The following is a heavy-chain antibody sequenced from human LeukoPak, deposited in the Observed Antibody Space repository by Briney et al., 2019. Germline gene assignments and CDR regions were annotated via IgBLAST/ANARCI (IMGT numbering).Heavy chain of an antibody. CDR2: IYYSGST. CDR3: ARDREDCSGGSCYSLRAFDI. CDR1: GGSISSGGYY. J-gene: IGHJ3*02. Sequence: PSETLSLTCTVSGGSISSGGYYWSWIRQHPGKGLEWIGYIYYSGSTYYNPSLKSRVTISVDTSKNQFSLKLGSVTAADTAVYYCARDREDCSGGSCYSLRAFDIWGQGTMVTVSS. V-gene: IGHV4-31*03. D-gene: IGHD2-15*01.